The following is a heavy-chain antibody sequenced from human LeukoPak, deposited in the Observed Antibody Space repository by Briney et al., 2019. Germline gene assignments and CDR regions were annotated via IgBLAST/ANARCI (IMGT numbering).Heavy chain of an antibody. CDR1: GGSISSYY. V-gene: IGHV4-59*01. CDR3: ARVRNGYSYGQNWFDP. J-gene: IGHJ5*02. Sequence: SETLSLTRTVSGGSISSYYWSWIRQPPGKGLEWIGYIYYSGSTNYNPSLKSRVTISVDTSKNQFSLKLSSVTAADTAVYYCARVRNGYSYGQNWFDPWGQGTLVTVSS. CDR2: IYYSGST. D-gene: IGHD5-18*01.